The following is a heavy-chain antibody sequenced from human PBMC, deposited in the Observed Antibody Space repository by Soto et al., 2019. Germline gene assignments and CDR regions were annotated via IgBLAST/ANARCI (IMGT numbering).Heavy chain of an antibody. CDR3: VKDGSSGWPYFDDMDV. V-gene: IGHV3-30*18. Sequence: VQLVDSGGGVVQPGGSLRLSCAASGFTFSGYGMHWVRQAPGKGLEWVAVILYDGSKKYYADSVKGRFTISRDNSKNTLYLQMSSLRAEDTALYYCVKDGSSGWPYFDDMDVWGQGTTVTVSS. D-gene: IGHD6-19*01. J-gene: IGHJ6*02. CDR2: ILYDGSKK. CDR1: GFTFSGYG.